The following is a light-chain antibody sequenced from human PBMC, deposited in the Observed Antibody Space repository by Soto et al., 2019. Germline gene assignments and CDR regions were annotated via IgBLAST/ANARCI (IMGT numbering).Light chain of an antibody. Sequence: EIVMTQSPGTLSVSPGERVTLSCRASQSVTKNLAWYQQKPGQAPRLLLYGASTRATGIPARVSGSGSGTHFTLTISSLESDDFGVYYCQHYNNWPYTFGQGTKLEIK. CDR2: GAS. CDR3: QHYNNWPYT. CDR1: QSVTKN. V-gene: IGKV3-15*01. J-gene: IGKJ2*01.